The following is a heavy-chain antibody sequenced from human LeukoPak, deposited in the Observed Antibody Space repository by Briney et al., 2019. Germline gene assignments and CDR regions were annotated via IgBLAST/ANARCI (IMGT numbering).Heavy chain of an antibody. CDR1: GGSISSGGYY. Sequence: SQTLSLTCTVSGGSISSGGYYWSWIRQHPGKGLEWIGYIYYSGSTYYNPSLKSRVTISVETSKNQFSLKLSSVTAADTAVYYCARDIAVAGHFDYWGQGTLVTVSS. CDR2: IYYSGST. J-gene: IGHJ4*02. V-gene: IGHV4-31*03. D-gene: IGHD6-19*01. CDR3: ARDIAVAGHFDY.